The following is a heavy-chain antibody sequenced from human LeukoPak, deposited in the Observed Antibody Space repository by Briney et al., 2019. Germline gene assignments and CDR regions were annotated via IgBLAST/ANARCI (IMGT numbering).Heavy chain of an antibody. V-gene: IGHV3-30-3*01. CDR3: ARDRSGAFSADY. Sequence: GGSLRLSCAASGFIFRSHAMHWVRQAPGKGLDWVAFISYDGNIKYYADSVKGRFTISRDNSKNTLYLQMNSLRGEDTGVFYCARDRSGAFSADYWGWGTLVTVSS. CDR1: GFIFRSHA. CDR2: ISYDGNIK. J-gene: IGHJ4*02. D-gene: IGHD3-3*01.